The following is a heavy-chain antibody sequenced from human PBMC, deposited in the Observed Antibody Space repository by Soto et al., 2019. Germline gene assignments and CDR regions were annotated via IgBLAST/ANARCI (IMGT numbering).Heavy chain of an antibody. J-gene: IGHJ6*02. CDR2: IWYDGSHK. Sequence: QVQLVESGGGVVQPGRSLRLSCAASGFTFSSYGMHWVRQAPGKGLEWVAVIWYDGSHKHYADSVKGRFTISRDNSKNTLYLQMNSLRAEDTAVYYCARDRVGLLWFGESYGMDVWGQGTTVTVSS. CDR3: ARDRVGLLWFGESYGMDV. V-gene: IGHV3-33*01. D-gene: IGHD3-10*01. CDR1: GFTFSSYG.